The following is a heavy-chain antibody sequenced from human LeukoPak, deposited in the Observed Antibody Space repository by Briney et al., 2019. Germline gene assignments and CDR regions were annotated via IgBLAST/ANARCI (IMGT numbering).Heavy chain of an antibody. CDR3: TTDTWIQPRYYYYGMDV. CDR1: GFTFSNAW. D-gene: IGHD5-18*01. V-gene: IGHV3-15*01. Sequence: GGSLRLSCAASGFTFSNAWMSWVRQAPGKGLEWVGRIKSKTDGGTTDYAAPVKGRFTISRDDSKNTLYLQMNSLKTEDTAVYYCTTDTWIQPRYYYYGMDVWGQGTTVTVSS. CDR2: IKSKTDGGTT. J-gene: IGHJ6*02.